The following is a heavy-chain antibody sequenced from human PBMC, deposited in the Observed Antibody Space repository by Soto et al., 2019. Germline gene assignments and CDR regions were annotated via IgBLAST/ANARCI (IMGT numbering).Heavy chain of an antibody. D-gene: IGHD3-16*01. CDR3: AHRATMKMFGLVIDNGVWFAP. V-gene: IGHV2-5*02. CDR1: GFSLSSSGAA. J-gene: IGHJ5*02. CDR2: IYWDDDK. Sequence: QINLKESAPTVVKPTQTLTLTCTFSGFSLSSSGAAVGWIRQPPGRALEWVALIYWDDDKRYNRYNPSLDGTLNVTKVNSKNHVAITSTTIAPANTPTYFCAHRATMKMFGLVIDNGVWFAPWGQGTRVIVSS.